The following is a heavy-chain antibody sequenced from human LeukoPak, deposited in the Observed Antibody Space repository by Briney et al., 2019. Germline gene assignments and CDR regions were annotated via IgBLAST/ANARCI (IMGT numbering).Heavy chain of an antibody. V-gene: IGHV1-69*04. CDR3: ARDLSGGSAPIDY. D-gene: IGHD3-10*01. CDR1: GGTFSSYA. Sequence: SVKVSCKASGGTFSSYAISWVRQAPGQGLEWMGRIIPILGIANYAQKFQGRVTITADKSTSTAYMELSSLRSEDTAVYYCARDLSGGSAPIDYWGQGTLVTVSS. J-gene: IGHJ4*02. CDR2: IIPILGIA.